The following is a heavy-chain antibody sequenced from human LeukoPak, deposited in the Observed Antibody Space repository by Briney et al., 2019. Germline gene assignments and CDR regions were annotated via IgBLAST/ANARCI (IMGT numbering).Heavy chain of an antibody. CDR2: ISYDGGIT. D-gene: IGHD3-10*01. CDR1: GFTFSSYA. CDR3: ARDTTYYYDGGSSGPHYFDY. J-gene: IGHJ4*02. Sequence: VGSLRLSCAASGFTFSSYAMYWVRQAPGKGPEWLAVISYDGGITHYADSVKDRFTISRDNSKNTLFLQLNSLRGDDTAVYYCARDTTYYYDGGSSGPHYFDYWGQGTLVTVSS. V-gene: IGHV3-30*01.